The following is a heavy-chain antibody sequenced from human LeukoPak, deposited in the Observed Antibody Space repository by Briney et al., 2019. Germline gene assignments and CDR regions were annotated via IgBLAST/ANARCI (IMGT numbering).Heavy chain of an antibody. CDR3: ARRYSSSWSDAFDI. Sequence: PSETLSLTCSVSGGSLSSYYWSWIRQPPGKGLEWIGYVYYSGSTNYNPSLKSRVTISVDTSKNQFSLKLSSVTAADTAVYYCARRYSSSWSDAFDIWGQGTMVTVSS. CDR2: VYYSGST. D-gene: IGHD6-13*01. J-gene: IGHJ3*02. CDR1: GGSLSSYY. V-gene: IGHV4-59*01.